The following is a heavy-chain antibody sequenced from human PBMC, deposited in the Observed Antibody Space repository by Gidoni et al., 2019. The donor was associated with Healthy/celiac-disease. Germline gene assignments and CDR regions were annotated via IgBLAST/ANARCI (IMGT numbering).Heavy chain of an antibody. J-gene: IGHJ5*02. CDR1: AGSFSGYY. Sequence: VQLQQSAAGLSQPSGTLSLACAVSAGSFSGYYWSWIRQPPGKGLEWIGEINHSGSTNYNPSLKSRVTISVDTSKNQFSLKLSSVTAADTAVYYCAGYSSPGHWFDPWGQGTLVTVSS. CDR3: AGYSSPGHWFDP. CDR2: INHSGST. V-gene: IGHV4-34*01. D-gene: IGHD3-16*02.